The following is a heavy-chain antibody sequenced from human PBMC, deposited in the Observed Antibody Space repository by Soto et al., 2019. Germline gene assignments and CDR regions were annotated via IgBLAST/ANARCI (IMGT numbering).Heavy chain of an antibody. V-gene: IGHV4-38-2*01. Sequence: SETLSLTCAVSGYSISSGYYWGWIRQPPGKGLEWIGSIYHSGSTYYNPSLKSRVTISVDTSKNQFSLKLSSVTAADTAVYYCERVSGSSGYARSKYYYYGMDVWGQATPVTVCS. CDR3: ERVSGSSGYARSKYYYYGMDV. D-gene: IGHD5-12*01. CDR1: GYSISSGYY. J-gene: IGHJ6*02. CDR2: IYHSGST.